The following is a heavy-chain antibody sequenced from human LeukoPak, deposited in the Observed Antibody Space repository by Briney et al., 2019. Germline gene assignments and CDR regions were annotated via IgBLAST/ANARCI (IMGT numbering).Heavy chain of an antibody. CDR1: GGTFSSYA. Sequence: SVKVSCKASGGTFSSYAISWVRQAPGQGLEWMGGIIPIFGTANYAQKFQGRVTMTRDTSTSTVYMELSSLRSEDTAVYYCARGPRITLIRGGQWYYYMDVWGKGTTVTISS. CDR3: ARGPRITLIRGGQWYYYMDV. CDR2: IIPIFGTA. V-gene: IGHV1-69*05. D-gene: IGHD3-10*01. J-gene: IGHJ6*03.